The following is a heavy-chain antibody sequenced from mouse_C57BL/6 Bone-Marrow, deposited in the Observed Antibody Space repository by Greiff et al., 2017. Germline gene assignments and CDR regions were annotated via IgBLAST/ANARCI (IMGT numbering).Heavy chain of an antibody. V-gene: IGHV1-81*01. Sequence: IQLQQSGAELARPGASVKLSCKASGYTFTSYGISWVKQRTGQGLEWIGEIYPRSGNTYYNEKFKGKATLTADKSSSTAYMELRSLTSEYSGVYFAAGPTIVDWYFDVWGTGTTVTVSS. CDR1: GYTFTSYG. CDR3: AGPTIVDWYFDV. CDR2: IYPRSGNT. D-gene: IGHD2-12*01. J-gene: IGHJ1*03.